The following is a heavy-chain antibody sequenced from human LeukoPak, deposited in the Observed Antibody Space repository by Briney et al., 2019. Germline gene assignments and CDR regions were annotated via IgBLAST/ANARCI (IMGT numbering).Heavy chain of an antibody. D-gene: IGHD3-10*01. Sequence: ASETLSLTCTVSGGSISSYYWSWTRQPPGKGLEWIGYIYYSGSTNYNPSLKSRVTISVDTSKNQFSLKLSSVTAADTAVYYCARDPRWANYYGSGYGMDVWGQGTTVTVSS. CDR3: ARDPRWANYYGSGYGMDV. CDR1: GGSISSYY. CDR2: IYYSGST. V-gene: IGHV4-59*01. J-gene: IGHJ6*02.